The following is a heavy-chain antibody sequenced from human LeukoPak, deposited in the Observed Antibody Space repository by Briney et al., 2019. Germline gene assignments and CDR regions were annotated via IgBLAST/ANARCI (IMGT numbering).Heavy chain of an antibody. Sequence: ASVKVSCKASGYPVNSFYTHWVRQAPGQGLEWMGGIIPIFGTANYAQKFQGRVTITADESTSTAYMELSSLRSEDTAVYYCARDGAGAPFYYDSSGYGWGQGTMVTVSS. CDR3: ARDGAGAPFYYDSSGYG. CDR1: GYPVNSFY. V-gene: IGHV1-69*13. D-gene: IGHD3-22*01. J-gene: IGHJ3*01. CDR2: IIPIFGTA.